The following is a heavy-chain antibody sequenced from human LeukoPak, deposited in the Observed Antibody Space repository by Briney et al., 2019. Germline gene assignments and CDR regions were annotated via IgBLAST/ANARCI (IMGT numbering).Heavy chain of an antibody. J-gene: IGHJ5*02. V-gene: IGHV1-18*01. CDR1: GYTFTSYG. Sequence: GASVKVSCKASGYTFTSYGISWVRQAPGQGLEWMGWISAYNGNTNYAQKLQGRVTMTTDTSTSTAYMELRSLRSDDTAVYYCAREGYCSGGSCSPQSWFDPWGQGTLVTVSS. D-gene: IGHD2-15*01. CDR2: ISAYNGNT. CDR3: AREGYCSGGSCSPQSWFDP.